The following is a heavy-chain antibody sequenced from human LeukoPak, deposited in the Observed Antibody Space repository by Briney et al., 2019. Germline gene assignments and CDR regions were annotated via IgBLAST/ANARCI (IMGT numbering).Heavy chain of an antibody. Sequence: SLRVSCAAPGFTFSGYAMHCVRQAPGKGRERVKYISYDGSNEYYADYVRSRFTISRDNSKSPLYLQMTSLSAGDTAVYYCARETGYGSSWPLEYWGQGTLVTVSS. V-gene: IGHV3-30*04. CDR2: ISYDGSNE. D-gene: IGHD6-13*01. CDR1: GFTFSGYA. J-gene: IGHJ4*02. CDR3: ARETGYGSSWPLEY.